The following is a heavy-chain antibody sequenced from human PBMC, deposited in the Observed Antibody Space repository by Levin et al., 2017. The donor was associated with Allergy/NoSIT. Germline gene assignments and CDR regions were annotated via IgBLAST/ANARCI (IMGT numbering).Heavy chain of an antibody. J-gene: IGHJ1*01. V-gene: IGHV4-39*02. CDR1: GGSISSSSYY. CDR2: IYYSGST. CDR3: AREKIAAGEYFQH. Sequence: RASETLSLTCTVSGGSISSSSYYWGWIRQPPGKGLEWIGSIYYSGSTYYNPSLKSRVTISVDTSKNQFSLKLSSVTAADTAVYYCAREKIAAGEYFQHWGQGTLVTVSS. D-gene: IGHD6-13*01.